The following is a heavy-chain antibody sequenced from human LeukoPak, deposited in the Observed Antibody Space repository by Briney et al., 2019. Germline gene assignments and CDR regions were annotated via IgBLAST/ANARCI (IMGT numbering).Heavy chain of an antibody. V-gene: IGHV3-74*01. CDR2: IKSDGST. J-gene: IGHJ1*01. CDR3: ARAPSEIGGYYPEYFRH. Sequence: PGGTLRLFCAASGFTFSSYWMHWVRQARGKGLVWVSRIKSDGSTNYADSVKGRFTISRDNAKNTVTLQMNSLRAEDTGVYYCARAPSEIGGYYPEYFRHWGQGTLVTVSS. CDR1: GFTFSSYW. D-gene: IGHD3-22*01.